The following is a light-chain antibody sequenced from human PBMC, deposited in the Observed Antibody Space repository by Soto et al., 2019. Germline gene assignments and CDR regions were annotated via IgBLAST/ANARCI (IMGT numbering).Light chain of an antibody. CDR1: QSISSN. V-gene: IGKV3-15*01. J-gene: IGKJ1*01. Sequence: EIVMTQSPATLSVSPGERATLSCRASQSISSNLAWYQQKPGQAPRLLIYGASTRATGIPARFSGSGSGTEFALTISMLQSEVLAVYYGQQYNNGWTFGQGAKVESK. CDR2: GAS. CDR3: QQYNNGWT.